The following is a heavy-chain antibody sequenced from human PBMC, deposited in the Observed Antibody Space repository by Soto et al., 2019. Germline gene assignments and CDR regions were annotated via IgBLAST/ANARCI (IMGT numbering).Heavy chain of an antibody. Sequence: QVQLQGSGPGLVRPSETLSLTCTVSGASISTNHHNWAWVRQPPGKGLEWMGNIHYRGDTYFNPSLGSRLSMSVDTSKHHFSLKLTSVTAADTAVYYCARLPTGYPNWFDPWGQGTLVTVSS. CDR3: ARLPTGYPNWFDP. D-gene: IGHD3-9*01. CDR1: GASISTNHHN. CDR2: IHYRGDT. V-gene: IGHV4-39*01. J-gene: IGHJ5*02.